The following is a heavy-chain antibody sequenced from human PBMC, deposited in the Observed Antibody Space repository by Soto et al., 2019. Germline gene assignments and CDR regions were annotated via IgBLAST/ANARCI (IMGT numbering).Heavy chain of an antibody. CDR2: ISAYNGNT. Sequence: ASVKVSCKASGYTFTSYGISWVRQAPGQGLEWMGWISAYNGNTNYAQKLQGRVTMTTDTSTSTAYMELRSLRSDDTAVYYCARAPAISTHDAFDIWGQGTMVTVSS. D-gene: IGHD3-3*02. CDR1: GYTFTSYG. V-gene: IGHV1-18*01. J-gene: IGHJ3*02. CDR3: ARAPAISTHDAFDI.